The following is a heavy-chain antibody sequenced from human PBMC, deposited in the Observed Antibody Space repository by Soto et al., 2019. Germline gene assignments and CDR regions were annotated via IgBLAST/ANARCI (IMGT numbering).Heavy chain of an antibody. V-gene: IGHV1-18*01. CDR2: ISAYNGNT. Sequence: QVQLVQSGAEVKKPGASVKVSCKASGYTFTSYGISWVRQAPGQGLEWMGWISAYNGNTNYAQKLQGRVSMTTDTSTSTAYMELRSLRSDDTAVYYCARDGVRNNWNYGHYYMDVWGKGTTVTVSS. D-gene: IGHD1-7*01. CDR3: ARDGVRNNWNYGHYYMDV. CDR1: GYTFTSYG. J-gene: IGHJ6*03.